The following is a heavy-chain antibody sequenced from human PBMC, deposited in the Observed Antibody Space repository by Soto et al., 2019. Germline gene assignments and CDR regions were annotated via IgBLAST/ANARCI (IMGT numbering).Heavy chain of an antibody. V-gene: IGHV4-59*08. D-gene: IGHD6-19*01. CDR1: GGSISSYY. Sequence: SETLSLTCTVSGGSISSYYWSWIRQPPGKGLEWIGYIYYSGSTNYNPSLKSRVTISVDTSKNQFSLKLSSVTAADTAVYYCARLADREVWFDPWGQGPLVTVSS. CDR3: ARLADREVWFDP. J-gene: IGHJ5*02. CDR2: IYYSGST.